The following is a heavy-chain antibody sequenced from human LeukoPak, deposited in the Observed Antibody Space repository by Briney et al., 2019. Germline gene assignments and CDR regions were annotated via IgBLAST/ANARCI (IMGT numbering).Heavy chain of an antibody. J-gene: IGHJ4*02. V-gene: IGHV1-46*01. CDR3: ARGGVVGAINYFDY. Sequence: ASVKVSCKASGYTFTTYSIHWVRQAPGQGLEWLGIIYPSGGSTAYAQKFQGRVTMTRDTSTSTVYMELSSLRAEDTAVYYCARGGVVGAINYFDYWGQGTLVTVSS. CDR1: GYTFTTYS. CDR2: IYPSGGST. D-gene: IGHD1-26*01.